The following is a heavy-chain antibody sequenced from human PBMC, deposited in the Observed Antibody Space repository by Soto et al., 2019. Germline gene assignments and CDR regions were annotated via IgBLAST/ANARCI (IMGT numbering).Heavy chain of an antibody. V-gene: IGHV1-18*04. CDR3: ARGLRPGGMVRGVIITSPGDYYYYGMDV. J-gene: IGHJ6*02. CDR2: ISAYNGNT. D-gene: IGHD3-10*01. Sequence: ASVKVSCKASGYTFTSYGISWVRQAPGQGLEWMGWISAYNGNTNYAQKLQGRVTMTTDTSTSTAYMELRSLRSDYTAVYYCARGLRPGGMVRGVIITSPGDYYYYGMDVWGQGTTVTVSS. CDR1: GYTFTSYG.